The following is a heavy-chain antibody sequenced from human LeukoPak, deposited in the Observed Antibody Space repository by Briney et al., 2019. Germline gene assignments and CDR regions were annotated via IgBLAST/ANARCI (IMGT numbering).Heavy chain of an antibody. D-gene: IGHD1-20*01. V-gene: IGHV4-34*01. J-gene: IGHJ4*02. CDR1: GGSFSGYY. Sequence: PSETLSLTCAVYGGSFSGYYWSWIRQPPGKGLEWIGEINHSGSTNYNPSLKSRVTISVDTSKNQFSLKLSSVTAADTAVYYCARDRGITGTAFDYWDQGTLVTVSS. CDR3: ARDRGITGTAFDY. CDR2: INHSGST.